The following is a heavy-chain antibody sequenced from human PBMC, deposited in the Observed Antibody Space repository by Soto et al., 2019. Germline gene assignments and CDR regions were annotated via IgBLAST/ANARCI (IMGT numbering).Heavy chain of an antibody. V-gene: IGHV3-23*01. J-gene: IGHJ3*02. CDR1: GFTFSSYA. Sequence: GGSLRLSCAASGFTFSSYAMSWVRQAPGKGLEWVSAISGSGGSTYYADSVKGRFTISRDNSKNTLYLQMNSLRAEDTAVYYCAKEFRVLDILTVYYRANDAFDIWGQGTMVTVSS. CDR2: ISGSGGST. CDR3: AKEFRVLDILTVYYRANDAFDI. D-gene: IGHD3-9*01.